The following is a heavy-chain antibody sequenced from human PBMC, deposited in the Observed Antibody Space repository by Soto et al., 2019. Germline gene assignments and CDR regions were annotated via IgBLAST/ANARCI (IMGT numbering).Heavy chain of an antibody. CDR3: ATDISWTFGAFIF. V-gene: IGHV3-23*01. D-gene: IGHD3-3*02. CDR2: ISGNGGST. J-gene: IGHJ3*01. CDR1: GFTFSNYA. Sequence: PGGSLRLSCAASGFTFSNYAMSWVRQAPGKGLEWVSTISGNGGSTYYADSVKGRFTISRDNSKNMLFLQINSLRAEDTAVYYCATDISWTFGAFIFWAQRTMVT.